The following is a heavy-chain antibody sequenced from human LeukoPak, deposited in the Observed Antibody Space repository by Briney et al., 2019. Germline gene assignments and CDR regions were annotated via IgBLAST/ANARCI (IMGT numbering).Heavy chain of an antibody. J-gene: IGHJ4*02. V-gene: IGHV3-30-3*01. Sequence: GGSLRLSCAASGFTFSSYAMHWVRQAPGKGLEWMAVISYDGSNKYDADSVKGRFTISRDNAKNSLYLQMNSLRDEDTAVYYCARDRYCSTTSCPSGYWGQGTLVTVSS. CDR1: GFTFSSYA. CDR3: ARDRYCSTTSCPSGY. CDR2: ISYDGSNK. D-gene: IGHD2-2*01.